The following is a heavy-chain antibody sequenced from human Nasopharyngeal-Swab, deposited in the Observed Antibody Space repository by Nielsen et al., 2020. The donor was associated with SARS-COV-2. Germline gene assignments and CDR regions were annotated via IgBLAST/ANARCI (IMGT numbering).Heavy chain of an antibody. CDR2: ISYDGSNK. V-gene: IGHV3-30-3*01. Sequence: GGSLRLSCAASGFTFSSYAMHWARQAPGKGLEWVAVISYDGSNKYYADSVKGRFTISRDNSKNTLYLQMNSLRAEDTAVYYCARALLPYYGMDVWGQGTTVTVSS. CDR3: ARALLPYYGMDV. CDR1: GFTFSSYA. J-gene: IGHJ6*02.